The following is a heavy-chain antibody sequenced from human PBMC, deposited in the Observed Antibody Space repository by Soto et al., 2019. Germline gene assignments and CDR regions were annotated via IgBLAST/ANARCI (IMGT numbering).Heavy chain of an antibody. CDR2: ISGSGGST. D-gene: IGHD3-22*01. J-gene: IGHJ6*02. CDR1: GFTFSSYA. Sequence: EVQLLESGGGLVQPGGSLRLSCAASGFTFSSYAMSWVRQAPGKGLEWVSAISGSGGSTYYADSVKGRFTISRDNSQNTLYLQMNSLRAEDTAVYYCAENTYYYDSSILFGMDVWGQGTTVTVSS. CDR3: AENTYYYDSSILFGMDV. V-gene: IGHV3-23*01.